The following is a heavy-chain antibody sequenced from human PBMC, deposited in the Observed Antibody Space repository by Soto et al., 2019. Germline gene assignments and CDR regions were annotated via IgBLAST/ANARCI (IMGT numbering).Heavy chain of an antibody. CDR1: GFTFSSYA. CDR3: AKDAILFDTGDIVVVVAAGYYFDY. Sequence: EVQLLESGGGLVQPGGSLRLSCAASGFTFSSYAMSWVRQAPGKGLEWVSAISGSGGSTYYADSVKGGFTISRDNSKNTLYLQMNSLRAEDTAVYYCAKDAILFDTGDIVVVVAAGYYFDYWGQGTLVTVSS. J-gene: IGHJ4*02. V-gene: IGHV3-23*01. CDR2: ISGSGGST. D-gene: IGHD2-15*01.